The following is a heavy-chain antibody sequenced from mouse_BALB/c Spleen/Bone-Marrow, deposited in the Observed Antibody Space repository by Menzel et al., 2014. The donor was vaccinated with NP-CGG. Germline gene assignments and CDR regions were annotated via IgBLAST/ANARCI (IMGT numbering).Heavy chain of an antibody. V-gene: IGHV14-3*02. J-gene: IGHJ4*01. D-gene: IGHD2-1*01. CDR2: IDPANGNT. CDR1: GFNIKDTY. Sequence: EVQLQQSGAELVKPGASVKLSCTAPGFNIKDTYMHWVKQRPEQGLEWIGRIDPANGNTKYDPKFQGKATITADASSNTAYLQLSSLTSEDTAVYYCARYGNGLMDYWGQGTSVTVSS. CDR3: ARYGNGLMDY.